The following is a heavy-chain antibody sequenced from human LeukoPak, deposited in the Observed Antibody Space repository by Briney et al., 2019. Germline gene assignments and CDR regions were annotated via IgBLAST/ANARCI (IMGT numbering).Heavy chain of an antibody. CDR3: ARVGDHYYDFWSGYYPMVYYFDY. Sequence: GGSLRLSCAASGFTFDDYAMHWVRQAPGKGLEWVAVISYDGSNKYYADSVKGRFTISRDNSKNTLYLQMNSLRAEDTAVYYCARVGDHYYDFWSGYYPMVYYFDYWGQGTLVTVSS. D-gene: IGHD3-3*01. CDR1: GFTFDDYA. CDR2: ISYDGSNK. J-gene: IGHJ4*02. V-gene: IGHV3-30-3*01.